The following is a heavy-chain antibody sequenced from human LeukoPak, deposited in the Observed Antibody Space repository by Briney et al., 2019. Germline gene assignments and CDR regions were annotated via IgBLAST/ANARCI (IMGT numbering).Heavy chain of an antibody. CDR2: INHSGGT. D-gene: IGHD3-10*01. V-gene: IGHV4-34*01. CDR1: GGSFSGYY. CDR3: ARGNRRMVRGVIRTGFDP. Sequence: SETLSLTCAVYGGSFSGYYWSWIRQPPGKGLEWIGEINHSGGTNYNPSLKSRVTISVDTSKNQFSLKLSSVTAADTAVYYCARGNRRMVRGVIRTGFDPWGQGTLVTVSS. J-gene: IGHJ5*02.